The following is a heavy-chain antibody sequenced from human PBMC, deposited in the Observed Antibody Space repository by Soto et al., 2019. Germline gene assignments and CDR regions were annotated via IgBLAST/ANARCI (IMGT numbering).Heavy chain of an antibody. Sequence: EVQLVESGGGLVKPGGSLRLSCAASGFTFSSYSMNWVRQAPGKGLEWVSSISSSSSYIYYADSVKGRFTISRDNAKNSLYQQMNSLRAEDTAVYYCARDAYYGSGSDYRGRHYSYGMDVWGQGTTVTVS. CDR1: GFTFSSYS. J-gene: IGHJ6*02. CDR3: ARDAYYGSGSDYRGRHYSYGMDV. V-gene: IGHV3-21*01. D-gene: IGHD3-10*01. CDR2: ISSSSSYI.